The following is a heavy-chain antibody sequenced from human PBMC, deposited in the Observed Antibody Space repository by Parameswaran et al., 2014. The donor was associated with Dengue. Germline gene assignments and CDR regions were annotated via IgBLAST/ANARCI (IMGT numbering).Heavy chain of an antibody. CDR2: VNPNSGST. Sequence: PGASVKVSCKASGYTFTSYDINWVRQAAGQGLEWMGRVNPNSGSTAYAQKFQGRVTMTRNTSINTAYMELSSLRSEDAAVYYCARRRSVGTWYFDLWGRGTLVTVSS. D-gene: IGHD2-15*01. V-gene: IGHV1-8*01. CDR1: GYTFTSYD. CDR3: ARRRSVGTWYFDL. J-gene: IGHJ2*01.